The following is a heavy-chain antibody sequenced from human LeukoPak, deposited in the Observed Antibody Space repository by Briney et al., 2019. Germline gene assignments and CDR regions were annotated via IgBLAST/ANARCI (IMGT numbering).Heavy chain of an antibody. D-gene: IGHD3-3*01. CDR2: ISGDSRTI. CDR1: GFTFSTYS. Sequence: PGGSLRLSCAASGFTFSTYSMIWVRQAPGKGLEWLSYISGDSRTIYYPDSVRGRFTISRDNAKNSLYLQLISLRAEDTAVYYCATQKITIFGVVIEAFDIWGQGTMVTVSS. J-gene: IGHJ3*02. V-gene: IGHV3-48*01. CDR3: ATQKITIFGVVIEAFDI.